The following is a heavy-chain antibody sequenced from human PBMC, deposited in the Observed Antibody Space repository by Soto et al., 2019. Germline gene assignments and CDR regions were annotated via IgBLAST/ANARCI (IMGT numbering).Heavy chain of an antibody. D-gene: IGHD3-10*01. CDR3: AREGSGSYRPYYYGMDV. Sequence: GGSLRLSCVASGLTFTTYWMTWVRQAPGKGLEWVSYISSSGSTIYYADSVKGRFTISRDNAKNSLYLQMNSLRAEDTAVYYCAREGSGSYRPYYYGMDVWGQGTTVTVSS. J-gene: IGHJ6*02. CDR2: ISSSGSTI. CDR1: GLTFTTYW. V-gene: IGHV3-48*04.